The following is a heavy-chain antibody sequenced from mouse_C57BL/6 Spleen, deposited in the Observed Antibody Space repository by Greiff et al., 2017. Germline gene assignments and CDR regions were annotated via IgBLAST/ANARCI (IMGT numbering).Heavy chain of an antibody. J-gene: IGHJ2*01. V-gene: IGHV1-64*01. D-gene: IGHD1-1*01. CDR2: IHPNSGST. CDR1: GYTFTSYW. Sequence: VKLQQPGAELVKPGASVKLSCKASGYTFTSYWMHWVKQRPGQGLEWIGMIHPNSGSTNYNEKFKSKATLTVDKSSSTAYMQLSSLTSEDSAVYYCAREGTVVAPYWGQGTTLTVSS. CDR3: AREGTVVAPY.